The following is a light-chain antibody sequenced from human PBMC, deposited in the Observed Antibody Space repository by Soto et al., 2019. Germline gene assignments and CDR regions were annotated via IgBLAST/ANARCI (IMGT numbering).Light chain of an antibody. V-gene: IGKV3-20*01. CDR1: QSVSNNY. CDR3: QHYSTPLT. J-gene: IGKJ4*02. Sequence: ALRETAGTLSLAPGERATLSCRASQSVSNNYLAWYQQKPGQAPRLLLYGASNRATGIPESFSGSWSGTYFIPTSSRQAPDECVFYYRQHYSTPLTFGRGTKVDIK. CDR2: GAS.